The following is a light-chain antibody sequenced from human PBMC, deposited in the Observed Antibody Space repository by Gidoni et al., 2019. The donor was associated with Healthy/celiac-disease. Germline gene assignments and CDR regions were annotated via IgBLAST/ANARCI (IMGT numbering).Light chain of an antibody. Sequence: IVFTHSPGTLSLSPWERATLSSTASQSVSSSYLAWYQQKPRPAPRLLIYGASSSATGIPDRISGSGSGTDFTITISRMEHEDFAVYYYQQYGSSPLWTFGQGTKVEIK. CDR3: QQYGSSPLWT. CDR2: GAS. J-gene: IGKJ1*01. V-gene: IGKV3-20*01. CDR1: QSVSSSY.